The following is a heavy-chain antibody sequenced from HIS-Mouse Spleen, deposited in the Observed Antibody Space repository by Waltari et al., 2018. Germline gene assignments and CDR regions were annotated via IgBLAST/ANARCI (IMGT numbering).Heavy chain of an antibody. V-gene: IGHV3-66*01. Sequence: EVQLVESGGGLVQPGGSLRLSCAASGFTVSSNYMSCVRQGPGKGLEWVSVIYSGGSTYYADSVKGRFTISRDNSKNTLYLQMNSLRAEDTAVYYCARDRSSSSWYEFYYWGQGTLVTVSS. CDR1: GFTVSSNY. CDR2: IYSGGST. CDR3: ARDRSSSSWYEFYY. J-gene: IGHJ4*02. D-gene: IGHD6-13*01.